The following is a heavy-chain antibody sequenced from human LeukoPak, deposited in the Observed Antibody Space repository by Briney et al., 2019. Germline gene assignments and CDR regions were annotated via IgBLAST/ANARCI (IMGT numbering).Heavy chain of an antibody. CDR1: GFTFSSYT. CDR2: MSYDGSNK. CDR3: ARDDTYYDFWSGYPGNAFAI. D-gene: IGHD3-3*01. Sequence: GGSLRLSCAASGFTFSSYTMNWVRQAPGKGLEWVAVMSYDGSNKFYADSAKGRFTISRDNSKNTLYLQMNSLRSEDTALYYCARDDTYYDFWSGYPGNAFAIWGQGTMVTVSS. V-gene: IGHV3-30*04. J-gene: IGHJ3*02.